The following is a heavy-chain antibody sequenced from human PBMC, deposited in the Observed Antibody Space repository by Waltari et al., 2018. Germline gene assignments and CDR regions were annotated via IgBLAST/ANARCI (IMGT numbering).Heavy chain of an antibody. CDR1: GFTFDDYA. D-gene: IGHD3-22*01. Sequence: EVQLVESGGVVVQPGGSLRLSCAASGFTFDDYAMHWVRQAPGKGLEWVSLISWDGGSTYYADSVKGRFTISRDNSKNSLYLQMNSLRAEDTALYYCAKDTIAYYDSSGYDCWGQGTLVTVSS. V-gene: IGHV3-43D*04. CDR2: ISWDGGST. J-gene: IGHJ4*02. CDR3: AKDTIAYYDSSGYDC.